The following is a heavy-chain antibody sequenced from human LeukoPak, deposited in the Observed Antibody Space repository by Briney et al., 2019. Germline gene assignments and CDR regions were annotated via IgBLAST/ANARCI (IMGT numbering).Heavy chain of an antibody. D-gene: IGHD4-17*01. CDR2: INRDGSST. V-gene: IGHV3-74*01. Sequence: GGSLRLSCAASGFTFSSNWMLWVRQAPGKGLVWVSCINRDGSSTSYAGSVKGRFTISRDNAKNTLYLQMNSLRAEDTAVYYCASQASVTTAGRPCGHGTMVIVS. CDR1: GFTFSSNW. CDR3: ASQASVTTAGRP. J-gene: IGHJ3*01.